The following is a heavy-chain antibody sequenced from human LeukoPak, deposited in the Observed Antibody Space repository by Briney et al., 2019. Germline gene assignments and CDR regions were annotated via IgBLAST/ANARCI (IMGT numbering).Heavy chain of an antibody. J-gene: IGHJ4*02. D-gene: IGHD3-22*01. CDR3: AQASYYYDSSGYYIGY. Sequence: SGPTLVNPTQTLTLTCTFSGFSLSTSGVGVGWIRQPPGKALEWLALIYWDDDKRYSPSLKSRLTITKDTSKNQVVLTMTNMGPVDTATYYCAQASYYYDSSGYYIGYWGQGALVTVSS. V-gene: IGHV2-5*02. CDR2: IYWDDDK. CDR1: GFSLSTSGVG.